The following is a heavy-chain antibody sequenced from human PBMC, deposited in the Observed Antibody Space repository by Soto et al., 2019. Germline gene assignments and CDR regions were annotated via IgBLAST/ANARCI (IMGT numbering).Heavy chain of an antibody. CDR2: INHSGST. J-gene: IGHJ4*02. CDR3: ARVSRLAVAPLFDY. D-gene: IGHD6-19*01. Sequence: SETLSLTCAVYGGSFSGYYWSWIRQPPGKGLEWIGEINHSGSTNYNPSLKSRVTISVDTSKNQFSLKLSSVTAADTAVYYCARVSRLAVAPLFDYWGQGTLVTVSS. V-gene: IGHV4-34*01. CDR1: GGSFSGYY.